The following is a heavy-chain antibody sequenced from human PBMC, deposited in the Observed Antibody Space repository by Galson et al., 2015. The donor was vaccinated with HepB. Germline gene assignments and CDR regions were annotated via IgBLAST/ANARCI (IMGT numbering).Heavy chain of an antibody. CDR1: GFSFSKYS. J-gene: IGHJ4*03. V-gene: IGHV3-23*01. D-gene: IGHD6-13*01. CDR3: AKQVGAAGVEIFDY. Sequence: SLRLSCAASGFSFSKYSMTWVRQAPGKGLEWVSIIGGSGQGNLYVDSVRGRFTISRDNSKNTLFMQMNSLRLEDTAVYYCAKQVGAAGVEIFDYWGQGTTVTVSS. CDR2: IGGSGQGN.